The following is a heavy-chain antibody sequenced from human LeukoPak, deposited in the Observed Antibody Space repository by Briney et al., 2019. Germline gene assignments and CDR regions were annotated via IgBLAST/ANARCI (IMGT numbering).Heavy chain of an antibody. J-gene: IGHJ4*02. D-gene: IGHD4-23*01. V-gene: IGHV4-59*08. CDR2: IYHSGTT. CDR3: ARHLRIYGGHVPVHYLDS. Sequence: LSETLSLTCAISGGSINGYYWSWIQQPPGKGLEWIGYIYHSGTTKYNPSLKTRVTMSVDTSENQFSLKVSSATAADTALYYCARHLRIYGGHVPVHYLDSWGQGTLVTVSS. CDR1: GGSINGYY.